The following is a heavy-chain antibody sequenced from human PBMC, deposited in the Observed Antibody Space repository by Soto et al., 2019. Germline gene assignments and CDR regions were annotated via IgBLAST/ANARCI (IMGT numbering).Heavy chain of an antibody. D-gene: IGHD3-3*01. CDR3: AKDTVGGYSFWSGYYSDGLDV. CDR1: GFTFDSYA. Sequence: EVKLLESGGGLAQPGGSLRLSCVGSGFTFDSYAISWVRQAPGERLQWIAAISGSADGTDYAHSVRGRFTISRDNAKKTVHPQKDRLRGEGTAVYFCAKDTVGGYSFWSGYYSDGLDVWGQGTLVTVS. V-gene: IGHV3-23*01. J-gene: IGHJ3*01. CDR2: ISGSADGT.